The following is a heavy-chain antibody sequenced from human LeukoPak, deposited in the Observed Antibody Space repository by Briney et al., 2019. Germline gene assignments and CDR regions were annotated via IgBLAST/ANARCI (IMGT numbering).Heavy chain of an antibody. CDR2: IYSGGST. Sequence: GGSLRLSCAASGFFVSENYVSWVRQAPGKGLEWVSIIYSGGSTYYADSVKGRFTISRDNFKNTPYLQLNSLRAEDTAGYYCARVTAVISFDYWGQGTLVTVSS. CDR1: GFFVSENY. CDR3: ARVTAVISFDY. D-gene: IGHD4-17*01. J-gene: IGHJ4*02. V-gene: IGHV3-66*01.